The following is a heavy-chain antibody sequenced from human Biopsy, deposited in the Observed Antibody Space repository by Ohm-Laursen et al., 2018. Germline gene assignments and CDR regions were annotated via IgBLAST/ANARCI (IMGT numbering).Heavy chain of an antibody. D-gene: IGHD3-3*01. J-gene: IGHJ4*02. CDR2: IVPILGHL. CDR1: GGPSSNYA. V-gene: IGHV1-69*04. Sequence: AASVKVSCKASGGPSSNYAFSWARQAPGQGLEWVGRIVPILGHLNYAQRFQGRVSITADKSTTYVYMELSRLTSGDTAVYYCEADADGYYTEFDYWGPGTLVTVSS. CDR3: EADADGYYTEFDY.